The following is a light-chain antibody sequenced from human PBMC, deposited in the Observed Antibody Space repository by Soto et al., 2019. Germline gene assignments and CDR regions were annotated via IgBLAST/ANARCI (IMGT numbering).Light chain of an antibody. J-gene: IGKJ4*01. CDR3: QQYNSYSPLT. CDR2: DAS. Sequence: DIQMTQSPSTLSASVGDRVTITCRASQSISSWLAWYQQKPGKAPKLLIYDASSLESGVPSRFSGSGSGTEFTPTISSLQPDDFATYYCQQYNSYSPLTFXGGTKLDIK. V-gene: IGKV1-5*01. CDR1: QSISSW.